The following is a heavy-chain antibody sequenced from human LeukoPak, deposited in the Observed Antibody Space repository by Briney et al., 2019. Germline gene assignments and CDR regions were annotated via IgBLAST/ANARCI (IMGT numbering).Heavy chain of an antibody. D-gene: IGHD2-15*01. V-gene: IGHV3-74*01. CDR1: GFTFSRYW. CDR2: ISADGSVT. CDR3: ATAGGDGSRMGFDP. J-gene: IGHJ5*02. Sequence: GGSLRLSCADSGFTFSRYWMHWVRQTPGKGLVWVSCISADGSVTRYADSVKGRFTISGDNTKSTLYLQMHSLRAEDTAVYYCATAGGDGSRMGFDPWGQGTLVTVSS.